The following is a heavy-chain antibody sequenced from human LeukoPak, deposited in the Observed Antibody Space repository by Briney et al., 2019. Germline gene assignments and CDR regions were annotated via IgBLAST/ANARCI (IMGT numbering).Heavy chain of an antibody. CDR1: GVSISSYY. J-gene: IGHJ6*02. Sequence: SETLSLTCSVSGVSISSYYWSWLRQPPGKGLEWIGYIYYSGSTNYNPPLKRRVTISVDTSKNQFSLKLSSVTAADTAVYYCARGSGSYSSYYYYGMDVWGQGTTVTVP. CDR3: ARGSGSYSSYYYYGMDV. D-gene: IGHD1-26*01. V-gene: IGHV4-59*01. CDR2: IYYSGST.